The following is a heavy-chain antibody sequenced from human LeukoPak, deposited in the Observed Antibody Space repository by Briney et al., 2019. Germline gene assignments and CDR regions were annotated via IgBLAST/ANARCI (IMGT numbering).Heavy chain of an antibody. D-gene: IGHD2-21*01. CDR3: ARVSIADSYNYYYMDV. Sequence: GGSLRLSCAASGFTLSSYWMHWVRQAPGKGLVWVSRINTDGSSTNYADSVKGRFTISRDNAKNTLYLQMNSLRVEDTGVYYCARVSIADSYNYYYMDVWGKGTTVTVSS. CDR1: GFTLSSYW. J-gene: IGHJ6*03. V-gene: IGHV3-74*01. CDR2: INTDGSST.